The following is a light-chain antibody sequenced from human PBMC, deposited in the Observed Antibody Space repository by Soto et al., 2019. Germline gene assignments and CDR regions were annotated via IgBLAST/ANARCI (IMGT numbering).Light chain of an antibody. J-gene: IGLJ2*01. V-gene: IGLV2-14*01. Sequence: QSALTQPASVSGSPGQSITISCTGTSSDVGGYNYVSWYQQHPGKAPKLMIYEVSNRPSGVSNRFSGSKSGNTASLTISGLQAEGEADYYCSSYTSSSLVVFGGGTKLTV. CDR2: EVS. CDR1: SSDVGGYNY. CDR3: SSYTSSSLVV.